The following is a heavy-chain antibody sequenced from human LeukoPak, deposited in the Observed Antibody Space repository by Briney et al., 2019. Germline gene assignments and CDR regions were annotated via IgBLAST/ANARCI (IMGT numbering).Heavy chain of an antibody. V-gene: IGHV3-53*01. CDR1: GFTVITND. CDR2: LYSDGNT. D-gene: IGHD1-14*01. Sequence: EGSLRLSCAASGFTVITNDMTWVRQAPGKGLEWVSVLYSDGNTKYADSVQGRFTISRDNPKNTLYLEMNSLSPDDTAVYYCARGVEPLAANTLAYWGQGTLVTVSS. CDR3: ARGVEPLAANTLAY. J-gene: IGHJ4*02.